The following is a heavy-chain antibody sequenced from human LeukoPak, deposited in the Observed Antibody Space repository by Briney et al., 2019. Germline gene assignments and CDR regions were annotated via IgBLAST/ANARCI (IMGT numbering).Heavy chain of an antibody. V-gene: IGHV4-59*08. Sequence: SETLSLTCTVSGGSISSYYWSWIRQPPGKGLEWIGYIYYSRSTNYNPSLKSRVTISVDTSKNQFSLKLSSVTAADTAVYYCARHGYSSGWSAPFGYWGQGTLVTVSS. CDR1: GGSISSYY. CDR2: IYYSRST. J-gene: IGHJ4*02. CDR3: ARHGYSSGWSAPFGY. D-gene: IGHD6-19*01.